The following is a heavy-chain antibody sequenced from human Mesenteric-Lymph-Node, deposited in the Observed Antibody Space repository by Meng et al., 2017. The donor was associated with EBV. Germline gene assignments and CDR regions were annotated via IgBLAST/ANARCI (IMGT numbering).Heavy chain of an antibody. J-gene: IGHJ4*02. D-gene: IGHD1-26*01. Sequence: VPQVASGAEVKTPGASVTVSCQPSGFSFGHCGITWVRLGPGQGLEGMGVISAYNGDTKYAQKVQDRVTMTTDTSTSTVYMELRSLGSDDTAVYYCARDHGGKYYYWGQGTLVTVSS. CDR3: ARDHGGKYYY. CDR1: GFSFGHCG. CDR2: ISAYNGDT. V-gene: IGHV1-18*01.